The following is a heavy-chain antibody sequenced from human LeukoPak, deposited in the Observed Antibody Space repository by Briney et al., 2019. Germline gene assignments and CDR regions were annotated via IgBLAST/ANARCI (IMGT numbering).Heavy chain of an antibody. CDR1: GFTFSSYA. Sequence: PGGSLRLSCAASGFTFSSYAMSWVRQAPGKGLEWVSYISSSSSTIYYADSVKGRFTISRDNAKNSLYLQMNSLRAEDTAVYYCARDYLDYDSSGYLLDYWGQGTLVTVSS. J-gene: IGHJ4*02. CDR2: ISSSSSTI. D-gene: IGHD3-22*01. CDR3: ARDYLDYDSSGYLLDY. V-gene: IGHV3-48*04.